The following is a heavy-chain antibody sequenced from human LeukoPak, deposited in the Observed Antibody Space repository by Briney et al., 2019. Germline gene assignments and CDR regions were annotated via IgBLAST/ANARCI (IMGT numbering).Heavy chain of an antibody. D-gene: IGHD6-19*01. CDR3: ARATAVAGGFDY. CDR2: IYYSGST. Sequence: SETLSLTCTVSGGSISSGGYYWSWIRQHPGKGLEWIGYIYYSGSTYYNPSLKSRVTISVDTSKNQFSLKLSSVTAADTAVYYCARATAVAGGFDYWGQGTLVTVSS. V-gene: IGHV4-31*03. CDR1: GGSISSGGYY. J-gene: IGHJ4*02.